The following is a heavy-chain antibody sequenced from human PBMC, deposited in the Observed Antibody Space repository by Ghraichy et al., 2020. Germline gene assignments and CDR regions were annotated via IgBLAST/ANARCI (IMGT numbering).Heavy chain of an antibody. CDR2: ITWNSDNT. J-gene: IGHJ4*02. CDR1: GFIFNDYT. D-gene: IGHD3-3*01. Sequence: GGSLRLSCTASGFIFNDYTMHWVRQAPGKGLEWVSLITWNSDNTYYADSVKGRFTISRDNRKNSLYLQMNSLGTGDTALYFCARDRRRRFYEYYFDYWGQGTLVTVSS. V-gene: IGHV3-43*01. CDR3: ARDRRRRFYEYYFDY.